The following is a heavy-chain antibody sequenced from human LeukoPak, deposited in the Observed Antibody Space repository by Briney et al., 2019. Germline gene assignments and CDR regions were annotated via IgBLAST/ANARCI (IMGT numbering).Heavy chain of an antibody. Sequence: SVKVSCKASGGTFSSYAISWVRQAPGQGLEWMGGIIPIFGTANYAQKFQGRVTITADESTSTAYMELSSLRSEDTAVYYCARDPQGVDYDHFDYWGQGTLVTVSS. CDR1: GGTFSSYA. D-gene: IGHD4-17*01. J-gene: IGHJ4*02. V-gene: IGHV1-69*13. CDR3: ARDPQGVDYDHFDY. CDR2: IIPIFGTA.